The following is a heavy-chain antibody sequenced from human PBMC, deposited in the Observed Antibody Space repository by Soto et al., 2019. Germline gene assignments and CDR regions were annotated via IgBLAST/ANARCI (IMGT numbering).Heavy chain of an antibody. V-gene: IGHV4-30-4*08. CDR3: ASFHGMLVSGDPFAF. CDR1: GGSISSAAYY. J-gene: IGHJ5*01. Sequence: TLSLTCAVPGGSISSAAYYWSCIRQPPGKGLEWIGSLYYSGTTYYNPTVTSRVSISDDTSKNQSSLKRPSVAAADTAVYYCASFHGMLVSGDPFAFLAHGISVTGSS. CDR2: LYYSGTT. D-gene: IGHD2-8*01.